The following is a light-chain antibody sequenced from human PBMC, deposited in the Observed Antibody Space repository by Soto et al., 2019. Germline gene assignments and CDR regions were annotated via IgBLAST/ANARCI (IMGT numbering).Light chain of an antibody. Sequence: IQMTQSPSTLSASVGDSVTLTCRATEVISNWLAWYQQKPGKAPNLLVYKASTLERGVPSRFRGSGSGTEFTLTISNLQPDDFATYYCQQYNSYPLTFGGGTKVEIK. CDR3: QQYNSYPLT. CDR1: EVISNW. CDR2: KAS. J-gene: IGKJ4*01. V-gene: IGKV1-5*03.